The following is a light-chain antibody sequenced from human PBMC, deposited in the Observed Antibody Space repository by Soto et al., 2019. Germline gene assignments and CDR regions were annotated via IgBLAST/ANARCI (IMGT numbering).Light chain of an antibody. V-gene: IGLV2-23*01. Sequence: QSALTQPASVSGSPGQSITISCTGTSSDVGTYNLVSWYQQHPGNAPKLMLYEGSKRPSGVSYRFSGSKSGNTASLTISGLQAEDEADYYCCSYAGSSTSLWVFGGGTKVTVL. CDR3: CSYAGSSTSLWV. CDR1: SSDVGTYNL. J-gene: IGLJ3*02. CDR2: EGS.